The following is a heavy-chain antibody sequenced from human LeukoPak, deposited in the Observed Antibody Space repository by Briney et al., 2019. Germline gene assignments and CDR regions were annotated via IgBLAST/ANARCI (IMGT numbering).Heavy chain of an antibody. V-gene: IGHV4-59*08. CDR2: ISYSGTT. Sequence: SETLSLTCTVSGGSISTYYWSWIRQPPGKGLEWIGYISYSGTTNNNPSLKSRVTISLDTSKNQFALKLSSVTAADTAVYYCARSIIGTRSKFDYWGQGTLVTVSS. J-gene: IGHJ4*02. CDR3: ARSIIGTRSKFDY. D-gene: IGHD1/OR15-1a*01. CDR1: GGSISTYY.